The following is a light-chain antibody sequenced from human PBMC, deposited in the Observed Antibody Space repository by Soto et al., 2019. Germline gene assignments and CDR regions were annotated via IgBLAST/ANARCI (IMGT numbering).Light chain of an antibody. CDR3: QQYNSYPWT. Sequence: DIQLTQSPFTLSASVGDRVTLTCLASQSISSWLAWYHQEPRKAPKLLIYKASSLESGVPSRFSGSGSGTEFTLTISSLQPDDFATYYCQQYNSYPWTFGQGTKVDIK. J-gene: IGKJ1*01. CDR1: QSISSW. V-gene: IGKV1-5*03. CDR2: KAS.